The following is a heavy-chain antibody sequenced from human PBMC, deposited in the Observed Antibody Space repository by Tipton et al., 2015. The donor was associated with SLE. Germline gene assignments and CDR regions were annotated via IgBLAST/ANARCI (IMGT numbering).Heavy chain of an antibody. J-gene: IGHJ3*01. CDR3: AREARRTWRAFDV. Sequence: TLSLTCTVSGGSISGSNYFWGWIRQQPGKGLEWIGIINYRGNTYYYPSLKTRVTISVDTYNNQFSLKVMSVTAADTAVYYCAREARRTWRAFDVWGQGTLVTVSS. V-gene: IGHV4-39*07. CDR2: INYRGNT. CDR1: GGSISGSNYF.